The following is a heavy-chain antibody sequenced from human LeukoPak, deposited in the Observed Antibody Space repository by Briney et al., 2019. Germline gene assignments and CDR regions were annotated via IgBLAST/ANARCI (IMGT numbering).Heavy chain of an antibody. J-gene: IGHJ4*02. D-gene: IGHD6-13*01. CDR2: INPNSGGT. CDR3: ARDPTGIAAADQLDY. CDR1: GYTFTGYY. Sequence: ASVKVSCKASGYTFTGYYMHWVRQAPGQGLEWMGWINPNSGGTNYAQKFQGRVTMTRDTSISTAYMELSRLRSDDTAVYYCARDPTGIAAADQLDYWGQGTLVTFSS. V-gene: IGHV1-2*02.